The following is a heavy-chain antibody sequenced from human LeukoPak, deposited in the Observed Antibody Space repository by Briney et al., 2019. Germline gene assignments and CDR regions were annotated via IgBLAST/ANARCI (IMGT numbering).Heavy chain of an antibody. D-gene: IGHD3-10*01. CDR1: GGSFSGYY. Sequence: SETLSLTCAVYGGSFSGYYWSWIRQPPGKGLEWIGEINHSGSTNYNPSLKSRVTISVDTSKNQFSLKLSSVTAADTAVYYCARGRLGRVLYYYYYGMDVWGRGTTVTVSS. J-gene: IGHJ6*02. CDR2: INHSGST. V-gene: IGHV4-34*01. CDR3: ARGRLGRVLYYYYYGMDV.